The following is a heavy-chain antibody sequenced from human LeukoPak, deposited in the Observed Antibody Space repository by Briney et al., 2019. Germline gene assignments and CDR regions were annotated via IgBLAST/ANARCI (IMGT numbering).Heavy chain of an antibody. D-gene: IGHD6-13*01. V-gene: IGHV4-59*01. Sequence: PSETLSLTCTVSGGSISSYYWSWIRQPPGRGLEWIGYIYYSGSTNYNPSLKSRVTISVDTPKNQFSLKLSSVTAADTAVYYCARGGAAAGPTPYYYGMDVWGQGTTVTVSS. CDR2: IYYSGST. CDR3: ARGGAAAGPTPYYYGMDV. CDR1: GGSISSYY. J-gene: IGHJ6*02.